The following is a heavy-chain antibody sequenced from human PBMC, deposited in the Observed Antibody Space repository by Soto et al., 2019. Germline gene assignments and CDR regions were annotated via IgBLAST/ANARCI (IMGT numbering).Heavy chain of an antibody. CDR2: VSSDGSIA. CDR3: ARVAVTGDFY. J-gene: IGHJ4*02. Sequence: GGSLRLSCAASGVTFSHYWMHWVRQAPGKGLVWVSRVSSDGSIATYADSVKGRFTISRDNANNTLYLQMNSLRAEDTAVYYCARVAVTGDFYWGQGTLVTVSS. CDR1: GVTFSHYW. V-gene: IGHV3-74*01. D-gene: IGHD6-19*01.